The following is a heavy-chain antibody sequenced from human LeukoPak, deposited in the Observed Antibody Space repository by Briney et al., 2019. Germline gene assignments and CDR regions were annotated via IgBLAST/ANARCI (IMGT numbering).Heavy chain of an antibody. D-gene: IGHD3-3*01. V-gene: IGHV3-30*04. CDR1: GFTFSSYA. CDR2: ISYDGSNK. CDR3: ARDQLRFLEWSWDY. Sequence: GGSLRLSCAASGFTFSSYAMHWVRQAPGKGLEWVAVISYDGSNKYYAGSVKGRFTISRDNSKNTLYLQMNSLRAEDTAVYYCARDQLRFLEWSWDYWGQGTLVTVSS. J-gene: IGHJ4*02.